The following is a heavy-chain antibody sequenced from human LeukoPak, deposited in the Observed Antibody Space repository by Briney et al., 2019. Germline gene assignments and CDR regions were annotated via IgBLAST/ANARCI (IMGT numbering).Heavy chain of an antibody. CDR1: GFTFDDYG. D-gene: IGHD6-13*01. J-gene: IGHJ4*02. Sequence: TGGSLRLSCAASGFTFDDYGMSWVRQAPGKGLEWVSGINWNGGSTGYADSVKGRFTISRDNAKNSLYLQMNSLRAEDTALYYCARAMSIAAAQALDYWGQGTLVTVSS. CDR3: ARAMSIAAAQALDY. CDR2: INWNGGST. V-gene: IGHV3-20*04.